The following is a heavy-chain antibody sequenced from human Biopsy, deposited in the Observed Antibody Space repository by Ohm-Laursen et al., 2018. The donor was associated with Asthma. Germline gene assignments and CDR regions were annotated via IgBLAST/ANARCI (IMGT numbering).Heavy chain of an antibody. CDR2: VYYSGTT. V-gene: IGHV4-61*08. D-gene: IGHD2-21*02. CDR1: GGSVSSRGYY. Sequence: SQTLSLTWSISGGSVSSRGYYWSWFRQPPGKGLEWIGFVYYSGTTNHNPSLTSRVTMTVDTSQNQFSLKLTSVTAADTAVYYCARERVTMTDKVIRAFDIWGQGTLVSVSS. J-gene: IGHJ3*02. CDR3: ARERVTMTDKVIRAFDI.